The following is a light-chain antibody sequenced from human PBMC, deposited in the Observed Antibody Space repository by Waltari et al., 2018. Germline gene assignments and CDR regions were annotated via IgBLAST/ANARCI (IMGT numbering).Light chain of an antibody. CDR1: ISNLGAGSD. CDR3: QSYDSSLSGWV. Sequence: QSVLTPPPAVSGAPGERITSSCTGAISNLGAGSDVTWYQQFPGTAPKLPIFGNRARPPGVPDRFSCSKSGASASLAITGLQAEDEADYYCQSYDSSLSGWVFGGGTKLTV. J-gene: IGLJ3*02. CDR2: GNR. V-gene: IGLV1-40*01.